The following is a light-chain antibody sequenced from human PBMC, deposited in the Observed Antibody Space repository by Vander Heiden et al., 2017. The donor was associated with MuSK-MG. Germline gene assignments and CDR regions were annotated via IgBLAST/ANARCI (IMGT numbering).Light chain of an antibody. CDR2: AAS. CDR3: QQPNSYPLT. V-gene: IGKV1-9*01. CDR1: QGISSY. J-gene: IGKJ4*01. Sequence: IQLTQSPSSLSASVGDRVSITCRASQGISSYLAWYQQKPGKAPKLLIYAASILQSGVPSRFSGSGSGTDFTLTISSLQPEDFATCYCQQPNSYPLTFGGGTKVEIK.